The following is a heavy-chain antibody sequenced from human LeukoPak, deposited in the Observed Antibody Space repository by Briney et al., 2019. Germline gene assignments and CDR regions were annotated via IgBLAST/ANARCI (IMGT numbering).Heavy chain of an antibody. CDR3: ARISKGTMVRGVIHDAFDI. CDR1: GFSLSTSGMC. J-gene: IGHJ3*02. CDR2: IDWDDDK. V-gene: IGHV2-70*11. Sequence: SGPTLVNPTQTLTLTCTFSGFSLSTSGMCVSWIRQPPGKALEWLARIDWDDDKYCSTSLKTRLTISKDTSKNQVVLTLTNMDPVDTATYYCARISKGTMVRGVIHDAFDIWGQGTMVTVSS. D-gene: IGHD3-10*01.